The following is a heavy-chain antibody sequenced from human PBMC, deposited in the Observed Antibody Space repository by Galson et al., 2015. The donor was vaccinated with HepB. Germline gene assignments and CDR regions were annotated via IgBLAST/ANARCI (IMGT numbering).Heavy chain of an antibody. Sequence: ETLSLTCAVYGGSFSGYYWSWIRQPPGKGLEWIGEINHSGSTNYNPSLKSRVTISVDTSKNQFSLKLSSVTAADTAVYYCARGRGFGVVIIQSYYYYYMDVWGKGTTVTVSS. CDR3: ARGRGFGVVIIQSYYYYYMDV. D-gene: IGHD3-3*01. V-gene: IGHV4-34*01. CDR1: GGSFSGYY. J-gene: IGHJ6*03. CDR2: INHSGST.